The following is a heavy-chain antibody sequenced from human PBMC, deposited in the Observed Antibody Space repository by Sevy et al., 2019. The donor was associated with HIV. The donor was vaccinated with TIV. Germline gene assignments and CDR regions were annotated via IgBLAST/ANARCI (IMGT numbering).Heavy chain of an antibody. CDR1: GYTFTGYY. V-gene: IGHV1-2*02. J-gene: IGHJ5*02. Sequence: ASVKVSCKASGYTFTGYYMHWVRQAPGQGLEWMGWINPNSGGTNYAQKFQGRVTMTRDTSISTAYMELSRLRSDDTAVYYWASTYDFWSGPSRPLGTWGQGTLVTVSS. CDR2: INPNSGGT. D-gene: IGHD3-3*01. CDR3: ASTYDFWSGPSRPLGT.